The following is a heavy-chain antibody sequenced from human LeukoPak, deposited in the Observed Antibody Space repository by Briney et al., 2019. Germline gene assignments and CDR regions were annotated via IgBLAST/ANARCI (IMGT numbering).Heavy chain of an antibody. CDR2: IYSGGST. Sequence: GGSLRLSCAASGFTFSSYGMHWVRQAPGKGLEWVSVIYSGGSTYYADSVKGRFTISRDNSKNTLYLQMNSLRAEDTAVYYCARKSRDDLIHWGQGTLVTASS. CDR1: GFTFSSYG. V-gene: IGHV3-NL1*01. D-gene: IGHD5-24*01. J-gene: IGHJ4*02. CDR3: ARKSRDDLIH.